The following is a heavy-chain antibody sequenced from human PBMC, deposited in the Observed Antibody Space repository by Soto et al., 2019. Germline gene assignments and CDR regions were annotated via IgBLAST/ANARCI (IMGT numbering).Heavy chain of an antibody. CDR3: ATETGDYGDTNFDY. CDR2: ISAYNGNT. Sequence: ASVKVSCKASGYTFTSYGISWVRQAPGQGLEWMGWISAYNGNTNYAQKLQGRVTMTTDTSTSTAYMELRSLRSDDTAVYYCATETGDYGDTNFDYWGQGTLVTVSS. CDR1: GYTFTSYG. D-gene: IGHD4-17*01. V-gene: IGHV1-18*04. J-gene: IGHJ4*02.